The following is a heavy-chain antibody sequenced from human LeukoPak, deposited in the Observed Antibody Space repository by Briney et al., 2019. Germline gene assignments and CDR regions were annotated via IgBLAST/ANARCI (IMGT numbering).Heavy chain of an antibody. CDR1: GFTFSSYG. Sequence: PGGSLRLSCAASGFTFSSYGMHWVRQAPGKGLEWVAFIRYDGSNKYYADSVKGRFTISRGNSKNTLYLQMNSLRAEDTAVYYCAKGPRYQLPSGGYYFDYWGQGTLVTVSS. CDR2: IRYDGSNK. D-gene: IGHD2-2*01. J-gene: IGHJ4*02. CDR3: AKGPRYQLPSGGYYFDY. V-gene: IGHV3-30*02.